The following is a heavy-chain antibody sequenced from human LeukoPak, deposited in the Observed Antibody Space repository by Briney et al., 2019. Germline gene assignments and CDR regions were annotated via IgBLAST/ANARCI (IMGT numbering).Heavy chain of an antibody. V-gene: IGHV3-33*06. J-gene: IGHJ4*02. CDR2: IWYDGSNK. CDR3: AKDTYYYDSSGYCED. CDR1: GFTYSSYG. Sequence: PGGSLRLSCAASGFTYSSYGMHWVRQAPGKGLEWVAVIWYDGSNKYYADSVKGRFTISRDNSKNTLYLQMNSLRAEDTAVYYCAKDTYYYDSSGYCEDWGQGTLVTVSS. D-gene: IGHD3-22*01.